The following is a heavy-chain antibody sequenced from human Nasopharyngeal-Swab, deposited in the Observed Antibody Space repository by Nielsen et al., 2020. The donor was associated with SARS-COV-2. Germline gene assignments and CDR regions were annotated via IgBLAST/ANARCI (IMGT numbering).Heavy chain of an antibody. J-gene: IGHJ4*02. CDR2: LGTAGDT. CDR3: ARTGGSYFDY. D-gene: IGHD1-26*01. Sequence: GESLKISCIASGFTSSTSSLTWLRQPPGKGLQWVSTLGTAGDTYYADSVKGRFTISRDNSKNTMYLQMNSLRAEDTAVYYCARTGGSYFDYWGQGTLVTVSS. CDR1: GFTSSTSS. V-gene: IGHV3-66*02.